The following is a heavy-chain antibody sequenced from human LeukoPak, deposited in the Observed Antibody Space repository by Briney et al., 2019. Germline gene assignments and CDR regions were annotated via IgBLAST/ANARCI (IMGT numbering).Heavy chain of an antibody. D-gene: IGHD2-8*01. Sequence: PGGALRLSCAASGFTFSSYDMTWVRQAPGKGLEWVSSITSSSSYIYYTDSVKGRFTISRDNAKNSLYLQMHSLRAEDTAVYYCARNPIVHSFSFDYWGQGTLVTVSS. J-gene: IGHJ4*02. CDR1: GFTFSSYD. CDR2: ITSSSSYI. CDR3: ARNPIVHSFSFDY. V-gene: IGHV3-21*01.